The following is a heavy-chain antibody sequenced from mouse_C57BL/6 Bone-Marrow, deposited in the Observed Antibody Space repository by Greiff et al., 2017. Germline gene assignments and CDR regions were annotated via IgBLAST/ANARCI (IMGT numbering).Heavy chain of an antibody. CDR1: GFTFSSYA. CDR3: TREDYEYGKRVFDY. V-gene: IGHV5-9-1*02. Sequence: EVKLMESGEGLVKPGGSLKLSCAASGFTFSSYAMSWVRQTPEKRLEWVAYISSGGDYIYYADTVKGRFTISRDNARNTLYLQMSSLKSEDTAMYYCTREDYEYGKRVFDYWGQGTTLTVSS. CDR2: ISSGGDYI. D-gene: IGHD2-4*01. J-gene: IGHJ2*01.